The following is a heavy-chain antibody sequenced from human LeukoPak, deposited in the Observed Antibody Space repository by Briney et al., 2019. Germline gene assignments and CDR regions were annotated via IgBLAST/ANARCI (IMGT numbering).Heavy chain of an antibody. D-gene: IGHD5-24*01. Sequence: SVKVSCKASGGTFSSYAISWVRQAPGQGLEWMGGIIPIFGTANYAQKFQGRVTITTDESTSTAYMELSSLRSEDTAVYYCAREAQKNGYKTYFDYGGQGTWSPSPQ. CDR2: IIPIFGTA. CDR1: GGTFSSYA. J-gene: IGHJ4*02. CDR3: AREAQKNGYKTYFDY. V-gene: IGHV1-69*05.